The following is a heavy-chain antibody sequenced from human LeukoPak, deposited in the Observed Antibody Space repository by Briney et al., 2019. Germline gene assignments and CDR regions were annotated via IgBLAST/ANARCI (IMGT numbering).Heavy chain of an antibody. Sequence: GGSLRLSCAASGLTFSSYWMTWVRQAPGKGLEWVANIKQDGSEKYYVDSVKGRFTISRDNAKNSLYLQMNSLRAEDTAVYYCARDRGTIFGSYYYYYGMDVWGQGTTVTVSS. CDR2: IKQDGSEK. CDR1: GLTFSSYW. J-gene: IGHJ6*02. CDR3: ARDRGTIFGSYYYYYGMDV. V-gene: IGHV3-7*01. D-gene: IGHD3-3*01.